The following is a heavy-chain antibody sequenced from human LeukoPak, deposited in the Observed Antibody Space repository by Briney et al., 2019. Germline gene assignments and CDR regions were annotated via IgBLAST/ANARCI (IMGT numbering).Heavy chain of an antibody. J-gene: IGHJ4*02. CDR2: INPNSGGT. V-gene: IGHV1-2*02. CDR3: ARDRVVVPAAFDY. CDR1: GSTFTAYY. Sequence: GASVKVSCKASGSTFTAYYMHWVRQAPGQGLEWMGWINPNSGGTNYAQKFQGRVTMTRDTSISTAYMELSRLRSDDTAVYYCARDRVVVPAAFDYWGQGTLVTVSS. D-gene: IGHD2-2*01.